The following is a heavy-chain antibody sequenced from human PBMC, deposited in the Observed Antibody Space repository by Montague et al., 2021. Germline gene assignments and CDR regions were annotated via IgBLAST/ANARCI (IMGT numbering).Heavy chain of an antibody. D-gene: IGHD1-1*01. CDR3: ARRRSLVATGNWFDP. Sequence: QSGAEVEKPGESLKISCKGFGFSIDDYWIAWVRQMPGRGLEWMGIIYPRDSDTRYNPSFQGQVSISADKFINIAYLQWSSLEASDTGIYYCARRRSLVATGNWFDPWGQGTRVTISS. CDR2: IYPRDSDT. J-gene: IGHJ5*02. V-gene: IGHV5-51*01. CDR1: GFSIDDYW.